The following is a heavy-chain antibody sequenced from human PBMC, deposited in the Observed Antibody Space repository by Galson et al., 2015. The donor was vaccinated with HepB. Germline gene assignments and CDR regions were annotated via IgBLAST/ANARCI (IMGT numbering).Heavy chain of an antibody. CDR2: ISSSSTYI. Sequence: SLSLSCAASGFTFNDAWMNWVRQAPGKGLEWLSYISSSSTYIYYRDSVKGRFTISRDNAKNSLYLQMNSLRDEDTAVYYCVTESGHTLTVWGQGTLVTVSS. J-gene: IGHJ4*02. CDR1: GFTFNDAW. D-gene: IGHD5-18*01. V-gene: IGHV3-48*02. CDR3: VTESGHTLTV.